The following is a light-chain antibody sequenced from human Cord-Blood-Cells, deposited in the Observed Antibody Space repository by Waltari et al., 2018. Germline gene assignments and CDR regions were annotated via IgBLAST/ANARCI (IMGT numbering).Light chain of an antibody. Sequence: EIVLTQSPATLSLSPGERATLSCRASQSVSSYLAWYQKKPGQAPRLLIYDASNRATGIPARFSGSGSGTDFTLTISSLEPEDFAVYYCQQRSNWPLTFGGGTRWRSN. V-gene: IGKV3-11*01. CDR3: QQRSNWPLT. CDR1: QSVSSY. J-gene: IGKJ4*01. CDR2: DAS.